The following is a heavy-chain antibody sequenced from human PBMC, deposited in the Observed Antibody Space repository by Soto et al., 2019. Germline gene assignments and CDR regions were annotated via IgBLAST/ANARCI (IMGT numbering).Heavy chain of an antibody. V-gene: IGHV4-30-4*01. CDR1: GGSISSGDYY. CDR2: IYYSGST. Sequence: PSETLSLTCTVSGGSISSGDYYWSWIRQPPGKGLEWIGYIYYSGSTYYNPSLKSRVTISVDTSKNQFSLKLSSVTAADTAVYYCARVEQLELRPPLLYSFDYWGQGTLVTVSS. CDR3: ARVEQLELRPPLLYSFDY. J-gene: IGHJ4*02. D-gene: IGHD1-7*01.